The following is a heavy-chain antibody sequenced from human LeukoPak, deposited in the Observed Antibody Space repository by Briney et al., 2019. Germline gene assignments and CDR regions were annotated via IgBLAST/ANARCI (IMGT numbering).Heavy chain of an antibody. D-gene: IGHD4-17*01. J-gene: IGHJ6*02. Sequence: ASVKVSCKASGGTFSSYAISWVRQAPGQGLEWMGRIIPILGIANYAQKFQGRVTITADKSTSTAYMELSSLRSEDAAVYYCARNSQMTTVTYYYYYGMDVWGQGTTVTVSS. CDR1: GGTFSSYA. CDR2: IIPILGIA. CDR3: ARNSQMTTVTYYYYYGMDV. V-gene: IGHV1-69*04.